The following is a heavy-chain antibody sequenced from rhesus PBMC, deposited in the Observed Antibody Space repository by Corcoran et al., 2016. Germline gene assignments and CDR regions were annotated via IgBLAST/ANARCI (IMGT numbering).Heavy chain of an antibody. CDR1: GFTFSSYW. Sequence: EVQLVESGGGLAKPGGSLRLSCAASGFTFSSYWMNWVRQAPGKGLEWVLAINSGGGSTYYADSVQSRFTISRDNSKNTLSLQMNSLGAEDTAVYYCAKIDYGSYGLDSWGQGVVVTVSS. CDR2: INSGGGST. V-gene: IGHV3S25*01. D-gene: IGHD4-29*01. CDR3: AKIDYGSYGLDS. J-gene: IGHJ6*01.